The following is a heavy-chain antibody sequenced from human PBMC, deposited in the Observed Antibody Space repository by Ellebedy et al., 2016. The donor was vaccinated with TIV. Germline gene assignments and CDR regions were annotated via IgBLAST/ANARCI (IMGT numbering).Heavy chain of an antibody. D-gene: IGHD6-6*01. CDR3: ARGDSSSSRVYY. CDR2: IYYSGST. CDR1: GGSISSGPYY. J-gene: IGHJ4*02. V-gene: IGHV4-30-4*01. Sequence: MPSETLSLTCTVSGGSISSGPYYWSWIRQPPGKGLEWIGYIYYSGSTYYNPSLKSRVTISGDTSKNQFSLKLSSVTAADTAVYYCARGDSSSSRVYYWGQGTLVTVSS.